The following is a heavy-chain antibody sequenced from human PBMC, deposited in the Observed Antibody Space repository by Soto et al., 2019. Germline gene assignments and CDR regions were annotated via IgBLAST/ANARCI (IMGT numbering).Heavy chain of an antibody. CDR3: ARSYYSSSLPYYFDY. CDR1: GGSISSSSYY. J-gene: IGHJ4*02. D-gene: IGHD6-13*01. V-gene: IGHV4-39*01. CDR2: IYYSGST. Sequence: SETLSLTCTVSGGSISSSSYYWGWIRQPPGKGLEWIGSIYYSGSTYYNPSLKSRVTISVDTSKNQFSLKLSSVTAADTAVYYCARSYYSSSLPYYFDYWGQGTLVTVSS.